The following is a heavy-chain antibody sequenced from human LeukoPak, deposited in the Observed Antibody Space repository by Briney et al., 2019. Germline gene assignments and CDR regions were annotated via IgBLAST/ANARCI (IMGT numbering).Heavy chain of an antibody. Sequence: SETLSLTCTVSGGSISSSSYYWGWIRQPPGKGLEWIGSIYYSGSTYYNPSLKSRVTISVDTSKNQFSLKLSSVTAADTAVYYCARDGSPDSSCYYDYWGQGTLVTVSS. CDR1: GGSISSSSYY. V-gene: IGHV4-39*07. CDR2: IYYSGST. D-gene: IGHD3-22*01. J-gene: IGHJ4*02. CDR3: ARDGSPDSSCYYDY.